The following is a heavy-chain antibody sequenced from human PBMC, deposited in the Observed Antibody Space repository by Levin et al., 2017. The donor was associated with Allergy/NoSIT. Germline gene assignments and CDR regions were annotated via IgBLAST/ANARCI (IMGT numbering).Heavy chain of an antibody. CDR1: GGSFSGYY. CDR3: ARSVAGTDY. CDR2: INDGGRT. V-gene: IGHV4-34*01. Sequence: SSQTLSLTCAVYGGSFSGYYWTWIRQPPGKGLEWIGEINDGGRTNYNPSLKSRVTISIDTSKSQLSLKLSSVTAADTAVYYCARSVAGTDYWGQGTLVTVSS. J-gene: IGHJ4*02. D-gene: IGHD6-6*01.